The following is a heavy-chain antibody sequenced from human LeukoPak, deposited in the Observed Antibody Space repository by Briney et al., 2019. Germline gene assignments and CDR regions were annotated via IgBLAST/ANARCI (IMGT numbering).Heavy chain of an antibody. V-gene: IGHV1-69*05. D-gene: IGHD6-13*01. CDR1: VGTFSSYA. CDR2: IIPIFGTA. Sequence: ASVKVSCKASVGTFSSYAISWVRQAPGQGLEWMGGIIPIFGTANYAQKLQGRVTITTDESTSTAYMELSSLRSEDTAVYYCARNAYSSSWGYYMDVWGKGTTVTVSS. J-gene: IGHJ6*03. CDR3: ARNAYSSSWGYYMDV.